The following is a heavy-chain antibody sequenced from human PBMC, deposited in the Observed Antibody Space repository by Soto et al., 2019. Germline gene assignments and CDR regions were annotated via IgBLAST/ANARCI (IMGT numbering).Heavy chain of an antibody. CDR3: VKDAPQPFSD. CDR1: GFDFSNYG. CDR2: ISGTAHAS. V-gene: IGHV3-23*01. J-gene: IGHJ4*02. D-gene: IGHD3-3*02. Sequence: DVQLLESGGGLVQPGGSLRISCAASGFDFSNYGMSLVRQAPGKGLEWVSAISGTAHASYYAASVKGRFTISRDNSKNTLYLHMNSLRVEDTAVYFCVKDAPQPFSDWGQGTLVTVSS.